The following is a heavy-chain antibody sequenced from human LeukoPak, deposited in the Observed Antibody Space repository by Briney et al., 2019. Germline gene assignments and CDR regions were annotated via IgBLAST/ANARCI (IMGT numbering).Heavy chain of an antibody. CDR2: ISTSSRYI. CDR3: ARADCSSSTCYLRRSWFDP. Sequence: GGSLRLSCAASGFTLSNYDMNWVRQAPGKGLEWVSSISTSSRYIYYKDSVRGRFTISRDDAKNSLYLEMNSLRAEDSAVYYCARADCSSSTCYLRRSWFDPWGQGTLVTVSS. V-gene: IGHV3-21*01. J-gene: IGHJ5*02. D-gene: IGHD2-2*01. CDR1: GFTLSNYD.